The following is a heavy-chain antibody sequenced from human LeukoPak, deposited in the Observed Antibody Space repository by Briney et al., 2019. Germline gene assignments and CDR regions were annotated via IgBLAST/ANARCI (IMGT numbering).Heavy chain of an antibody. CDR1: GYTFTSYD. V-gene: IGHV1-8*02. J-gene: IGHJ4*02. CDR3: ARSWRFCSGDSCYPIDY. Sequence: GASVKVSCKASGYTFTSYDINWVRQATGQGLEWMGWMNPNSGNTGYAQKFQGRVTMTRNTSISTAYMELSRLRSDDTAVYYCARSWRFCSGDSCYPIDYWGQGTLVTVSS. CDR2: MNPNSGNT. D-gene: IGHD2-15*01.